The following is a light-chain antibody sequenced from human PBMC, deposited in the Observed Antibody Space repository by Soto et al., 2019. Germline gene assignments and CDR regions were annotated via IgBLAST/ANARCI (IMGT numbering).Light chain of an antibody. J-gene: IGKJ3*01. Sequence: EIVLTQSPVALCLWPGERATLSGRASQSVSGNSLAWYQQRPGQAPRLLIYGASSRATGTPDRFSGSGSGTDSTLTISRLEPEDFAVYYCEQYGSSPYTFGPGTKVDIK. CDR2: GAS. CDR3: EQYGSSPYT. CDR1: QSVSGNS. V-gene: IGKV3-20*01.